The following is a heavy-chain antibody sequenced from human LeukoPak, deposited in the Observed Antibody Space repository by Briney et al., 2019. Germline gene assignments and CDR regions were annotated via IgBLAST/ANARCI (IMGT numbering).Heavy chain of an antibody. J-gene: IGHJ6*02. Sequence: GGSLRLSCAASGFTFSSYDMHWVRQATGKGLEWVSAIGTAGDTYYPGSVKGRFTISRENAKNSLYLQMNNLRAGDTAVYYCARSSRYSPYYYYGMDVWGQGTTVTVSS. D-gene: IGHD5-12*01. V-gene: IGHV3-13*01. CDR2: IGTAGDT. CDR3: ARSSRYSPYYYYGMDV. CDR1: GFTFSSYD.